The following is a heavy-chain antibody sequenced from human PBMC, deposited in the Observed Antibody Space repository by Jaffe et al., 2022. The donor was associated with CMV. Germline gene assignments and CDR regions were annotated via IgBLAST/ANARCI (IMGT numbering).Heavy chain of an antibody. Sequence: EVQLVESGGGLVKPGGSLRLSCAASGFTFSNAWMSWVRQAPGKGLEWVGRIKSKTDGGTTDYAAPVKGRFTISRDDSKNTLYLQMNSLKTEDTAVYYCTTDPDQWELLHAFDIWGQGTMVTVSS. CDR1: GFTFSNAW. CDR2: IKSKTDGGTT. J-gene: IGHJ3*02. D-gene: IGHD1-26*01. CDR3: TTDPDQWELLHAFDI. V-gene: IGHV3-15*01.